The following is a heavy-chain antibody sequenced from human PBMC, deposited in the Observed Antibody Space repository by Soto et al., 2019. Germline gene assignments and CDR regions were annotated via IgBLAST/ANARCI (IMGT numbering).Heavy chain of an antibody. V-gene: IGHV4-39*01. J-gene: IGHJ5*01. Sequence: PSETLSLTCSVSGASINNLAYYWGWIRQPPGKGLEWIETVYYNENTYYNPSLRSRVATSVDTAKNHFSLNLRSVTAADTAVYFCARRERYYGSPGWFDPWGQGTQVTVSS. CDR1: GASINNLAYY. CDR3: ARRERYYGSPGWFDP. CDR2: VYYNENT. D-gene: IGHD3-10*01.